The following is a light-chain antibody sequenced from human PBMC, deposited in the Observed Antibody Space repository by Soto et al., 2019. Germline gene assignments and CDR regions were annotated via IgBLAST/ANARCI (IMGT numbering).Light chain of an antibody. Sequence: QSALTQPASVSGSPGQSITISCTGSSSDVGGYNYVFWYQQHPGKAPKLMIFDVSNRPSGVSNRFSGSKSGDSASLTISGLQAEDEADYYCSSYTTNNTVLFGGGTKLTVL. CDR2: DVS. CDR3: SSYTTNNTVL. J-gene: IGLJ2*01. V-gene: IGLV2-14*01. CDR1: SSDVGGYNY.